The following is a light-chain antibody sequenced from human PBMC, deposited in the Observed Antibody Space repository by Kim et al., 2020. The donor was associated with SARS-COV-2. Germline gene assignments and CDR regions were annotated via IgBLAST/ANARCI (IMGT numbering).Light chain of an antibody. CDR3: QQLGNYPLT. CDR2: DAS. V-gene: IGKV1-9*01. J-gene: IGKJ4*01. Sequence: ASVGASVTITRRASQGLSSYLAWDQQKPGKAPKLLIYDASTLQSGVPSRFSGSGSGTDFTLTISSLQPEDLATYYCQQLGNYPLTFGGGTKVDIK. CDR1: QGLSSY.